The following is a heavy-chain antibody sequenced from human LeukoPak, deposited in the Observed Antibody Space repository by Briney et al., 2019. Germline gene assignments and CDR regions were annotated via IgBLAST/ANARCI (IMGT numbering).Heavy chain of an antibody. CDR3: ARGILADYYDSSGYYQSPNDAFDI. CDR2: INPNSVGT. V-gene: IGHV1-2*02. CDR1: GYTFTGYY. J-gene: IGHJ3*02. D-gene: IGHD3-22*01. Sequence: ASVKVSCKASGYTFTGYYMHWVRQAPGQGLEWMGWINPNSVGTNYAQKFQGRVTMTRDTSISTAYMELSRLRSDDTAVYYCARGILADYYDSSGYYQSPNDAFDIWGQGTMVTVSS.